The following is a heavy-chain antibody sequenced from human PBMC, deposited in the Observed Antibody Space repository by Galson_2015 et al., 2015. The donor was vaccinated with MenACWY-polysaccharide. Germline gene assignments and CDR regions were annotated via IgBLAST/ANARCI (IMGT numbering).Heavy chain of an antibody. Sequence: SLRLSCAASGFTFSSYDLHWVRQAPGKGLEWVAVISYDGINKYYADSVKGRFTISRDNSKYTVYLQLNILRADDTAVDYCSCDYCVRSTCSGIDVWGQGTTVTVSS. V-gene: IGHV3-30-3*01. CDR1: GFTFSSYD. J-gene: IGHJ6*02. CDR2: ISYDGINK. CDR3: SCDYCVRSTCSGIDV. D-gene: IGHD2-21*01.